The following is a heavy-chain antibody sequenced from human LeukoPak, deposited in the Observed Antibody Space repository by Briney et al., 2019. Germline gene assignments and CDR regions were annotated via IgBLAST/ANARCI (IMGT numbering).Heavy chain of an antibody. CDR3: ARDRDYAFDY. D-gene: IGHD4-17*01. Sequence: GGSLRLSCAASGFTISSYSMNWVRQAPGKGLEWLSYIDSETYGNTIYYPHTVKGRFTISRDNAKNSLYLQMDGLRDEDTAVYYCARDRDYAFDYWGQGTLVTVSS. CDR2: IDSETYGNTI. V-gene: IGHV3-48*02. J-gene: IGHJ4*02. CDR1: GFTISSYS.